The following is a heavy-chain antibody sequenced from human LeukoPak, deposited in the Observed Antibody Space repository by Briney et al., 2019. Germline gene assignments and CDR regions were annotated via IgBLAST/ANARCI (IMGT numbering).Heavy chain of an antibody. CDR1: GGSFSGSY. V-gene: IGHV4-34*01. Sequence: PSETLSLTCAVYGGSFSGSYWSWIRQPPGKGLEWIGEINHSGSTNYNPSLKSRVTISVDTSKNQFSLKLSSVTAADTAVYYCARGKSRLSSSTSSHFDYWGQGTLVTVSS. CDR2: INHSGST. J-gene: IGHJ4*02. D-gene: IGHD2-2*01. CDR3: ARGKSRLSSSTSSHFDY.